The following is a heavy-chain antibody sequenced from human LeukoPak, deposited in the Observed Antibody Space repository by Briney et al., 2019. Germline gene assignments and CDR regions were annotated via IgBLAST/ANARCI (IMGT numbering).Heavy chain of an antibody. CDR1: GFTFSSYA. CDR3: AKDRARGMGATPFDY. V-gene: IGHV3-23*01. Sequence: GGSLRLSCAASGFTFSSYAMSWVRQAPGKGLEWVSAISGSGSSTYYADSVKGRFTISRDNSKNTLYLQMNSLRAEDTAVYYCAKDRARGMGATPFDYWGQGTLVTVSS. D-gene: IGHD1-26*01. CDR2: ISGSGSST. J-gene: IGHJ4*02.